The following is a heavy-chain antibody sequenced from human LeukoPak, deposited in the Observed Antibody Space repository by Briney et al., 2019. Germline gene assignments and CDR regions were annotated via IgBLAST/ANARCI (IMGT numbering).Heavy chain of an antibody. J-gene: IGHJ4*02. CDR1: RFTVSSND. CDR3: AKDYYGSGSPFDY. Sequence: GGSLRLSCAASRFTVSSNDMSWVRQAPGKGLDWVAFIRYDGSNRYYADSVKGRFTISKDNSKNTLYLQMNSLRAEDTAVYYCAKDYYGSGSPFDYWGQGTLVTVSS. V-gene: IGHV3-30*02. D-gene: IGHD3-10*01. CDR2: IRYDGSNR.